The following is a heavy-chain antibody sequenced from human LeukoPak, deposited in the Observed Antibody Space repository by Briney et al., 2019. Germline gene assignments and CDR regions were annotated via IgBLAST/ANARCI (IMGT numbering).Heavy chain of an antibody. Sequence: SETLPLTCTVSGGSISSYYWSWIRQPPGKGLEWIGYIYYSGSTNYNPSLKSRVTISVDTSKNQFSLKLSSVTAADTAVYYCARGLWYGLFFDYWGQGTLVTVSS. D-gene: IGHD2-15*01. V-gene: IGHV4-59*01. CDR3: ARGLWYGLFFDY. CDR1: GGSISSYY. J-gene: IGHJ4*02. CDR2: IYYSGST.